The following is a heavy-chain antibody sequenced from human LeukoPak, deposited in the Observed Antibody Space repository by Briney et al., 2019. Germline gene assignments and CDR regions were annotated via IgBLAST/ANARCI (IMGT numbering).Heavy chain of an antibody. CDR1: GFTFSSYI. J-gene: IGHJ3*02. Sequence: GGSLRLSCAASGFTFSSYIMNWVRRAPGKGLEWVSSISSSNSYIYYADSVKGRFTISRDNAKNSLYLQMNSLRAEDTAVYYCARDPTGYSSGGGAFDIWGQGTMVTVSS. D-gene: IGHD6-19*01. V-gene: IGHV3-21*01. CDR3: ARDPTGYSSGGGAFDI. CDR2: ISSSNSYI.